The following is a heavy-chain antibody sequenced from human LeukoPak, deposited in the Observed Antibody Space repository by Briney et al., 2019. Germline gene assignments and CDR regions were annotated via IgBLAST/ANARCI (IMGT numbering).Heavy chain of an antibody. Sequence: GASVKVSCKASGYTYTSYDINWVRQATGQGLEWMGWMNPNSGNTGYAQKLQGRVTMTRNTSISTAYMELSSLRSEDTAVYYCARGVPNSEYCSGGSCYSFVAFDIWGQGTMVTVSS. CDR2: MNPNSGNT. CDR3: ARGVPNSEYCSGGSCYSFVAFDI. J-gene: IGHJ3*02. V-gene: IGHV1-8*01. CDR1: GYTYTSYD. D-gene: IGHD2-15*01.